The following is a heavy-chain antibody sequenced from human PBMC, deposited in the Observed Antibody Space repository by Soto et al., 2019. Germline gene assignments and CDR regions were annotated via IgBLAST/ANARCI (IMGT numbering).Heavy chain of an antibody. J-gene: IGHJ6*02. V-gene: IGHV1-69*13. D-gene: IGHD5-12*01. CDR2: IIPIFGTA. CDR3: ARAGYSGYDYPDYFYYYGMDV. CDR1: GHTLSELS. Sequence: SVKVSCKISGHTLSELSMNWVRQAPGKGLEWMGGIIPIFGTANYAQKFQGRVTITADESTSTACMELSSLRSEDTAVYYCARAGYSGYDYPDYFYYYGMDVWGQGTTVTVSS.